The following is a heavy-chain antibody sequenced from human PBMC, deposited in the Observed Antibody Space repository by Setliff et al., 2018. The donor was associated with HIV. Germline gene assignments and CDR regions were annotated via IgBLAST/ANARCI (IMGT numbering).Heavy chain of an antibody. V-gene: IGHV4-59*12. J-gene: IGHJ4*02. CDR1: GDSISTDY. CDR3: ARDRSDYYNLPGYFDH. CDR2: IYNSAST. Sequence: PSETLSLTCTVSGDSISTDYWTWIRQPPGKGLEWIGYIYNSASTSYNPSLKSRVTISVDTSRNQFSLKLSSVTAADTAVYYCARDRSDYYNLPGYFDHWGQGTLVTGSS. D-gene: IGHD3-3*01.